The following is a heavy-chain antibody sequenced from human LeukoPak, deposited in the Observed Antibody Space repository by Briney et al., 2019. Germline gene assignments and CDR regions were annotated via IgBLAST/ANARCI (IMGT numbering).Heavy chain of an antibody. CDR1: GFTFSSYW. CDR2: INGDGSDI. J-gene: IGHJ4*02. Sequence: GGSLRLSCAASGFTFSSYWMHWVRQAPGKGLVWVSRINGDGSDISYADFVKGRFTISRDNAKNTVSLQMDSLTDDDTALYFCAGGFGHNWSPFENWGQGTLVTVSS. CDR3: AGGFGHNWSPFEN. V-gene: IGHV3-74*01. D-gene: IGHD1-1*01.